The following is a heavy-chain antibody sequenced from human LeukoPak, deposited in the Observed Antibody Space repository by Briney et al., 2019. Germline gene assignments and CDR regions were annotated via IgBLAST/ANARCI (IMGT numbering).Heavy chain of an antibody. V-gene: IGHV3-74*01. J-gene: IGHJ4*02. CDR2: INSDGSTT. Sequence: GGTLRLSCAASGFTFIGYWMHWVRQAPGEGLVWVSRINSDGSTTYYADSVKGRFTISRDNSKNTLYLQMNSLRAEDTAVYYCAKLLYYYDSSQPYWGQGTLVTVSS. CDR1: GFTFIGYW. CDR3: AKLLYYYDSSQPY. D-gene: IGHD3-22*01.